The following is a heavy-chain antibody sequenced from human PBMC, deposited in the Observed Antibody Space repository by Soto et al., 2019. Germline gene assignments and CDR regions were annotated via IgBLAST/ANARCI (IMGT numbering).Heavy chain of an antibody. D-gene: IGHD6-13*01. CDR3: ARGRGAAGTDSVQCYGMAV. Sequence: EVQLVESGGGLVKPGGSLRLSCAASGFTFSSYSMNWVRQAPGKGLEWVSSISSSSSYIYYADSVKGRFTISRDNAKNSLHLQMNSLRAEDTAVYYVARGRGAAGTDSVQCYGMAVWGQGTTVTVSS. V-gene: IGHV3-21*01. CDR1: GFTFSSYS. CDR2: ISSSSSYI. J-gene: IGHJ6*02.